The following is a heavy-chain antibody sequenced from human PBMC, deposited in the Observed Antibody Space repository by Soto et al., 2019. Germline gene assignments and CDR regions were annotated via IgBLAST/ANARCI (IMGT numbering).Heavy chain of an antibody. CDR2: ISYDGGNK. Sequence: QVQLVESGGDVVQPGRSLTLSCLASGFSFSSHGMHWIRQAPGKGLEWLAVISYDGGNKNYADSVRDRFTISRDNSKNRVFLQINGLRPEDTAVYCCARDPPGGDYWGGFTYLGQGTLVIVTS. V-gene: IGHV3-30*03. CDR3: ARDPPGGDYWGGFTY. CDR1: GFSFSSHG. J-gene: IGHJ4*02. D-gene: IGHD4-17*01.